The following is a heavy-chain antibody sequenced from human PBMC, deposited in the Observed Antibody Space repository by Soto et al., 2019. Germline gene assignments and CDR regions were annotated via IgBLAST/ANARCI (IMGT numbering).Heavy chain of an antibody. J-gene: IGHJ4*02. CDR1: GFTFSSYS. CDR3: ASHGSGSYDNGIDY. Sequence: VQLVESGGGLVKPGGSLRLSCAASGFTFSSYSMNWVRQAPGKGLEWVSSISSSSSYIYYADSVKGRFTISRDNAKNSLYLQMNSLRAEDTAVYYCASHGSGSYDNGIDYWGQGTLVTVSS. V-gene: IGHV3-21*01. CDR2: ISSSSSYI. D-gene: IGHD3-10*01.